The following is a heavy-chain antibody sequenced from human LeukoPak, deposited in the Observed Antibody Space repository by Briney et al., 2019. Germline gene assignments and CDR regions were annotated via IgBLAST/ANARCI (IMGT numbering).Heavy chain of an antibody. V-gene: IGHV1-8*01. Sequence: ASLKVSCKESGYTFTSSDVNWVRQATEQWLEWMGWMNPNSGNGGYARKFQGGVAMTRNDSVSTAYIELSRLRSEQTAVFCCVMPKMATRGRKCYFVYSGEGTLVTVSS. CDR2: MNPNSGNG. CDR3: VMPKMATRGRKCYFVY. CDR1: GYTFTSSD. D-gene: IGHD5-24*01. J-gene: IGHJ4*02.